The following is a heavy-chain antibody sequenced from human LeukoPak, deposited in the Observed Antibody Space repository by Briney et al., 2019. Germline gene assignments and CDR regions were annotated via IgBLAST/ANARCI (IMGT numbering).Heavy chain of an antibody. CDR1: GGSISSGGYY. V-gene: IGHV4-31*03. CDR2: FYYSGST. D-gene: IGHD3-22*01. CDR3: ARDTYDSSGYSPLVGL. J-gene: IGHJ2*01. Sequence: RTSQTLSLTCTVSGGSISSGGYYWSWIRQHPGKGLEWIEYFYYSGSTYYNPSLKSRVTISVDTSKNQFSLKLSSVTAADTAVYYCARDTYDSSGYSPLVGLWGRGTLVTVSA.